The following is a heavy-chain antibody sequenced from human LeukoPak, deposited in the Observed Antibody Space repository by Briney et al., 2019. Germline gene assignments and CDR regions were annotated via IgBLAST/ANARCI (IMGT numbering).Heavy chain of an antibody. D-gene: IGHD3-22*01. V-gene: IGHV4-39*07. CDR1: GGSISSSSYY. CDR3: ARSPPAYYYDSSGSIYFDY. Sequence: PSETPSLTCTVSGGSISSSSYYWGWIRQPPGKGLEWIGSIYYSGGTYYNPSLKSRVTISVDTSKNQFSLKLSSVTAADTAVYYCARSPPAYYYDSSGSIYFDYWGQGTLVTVSS. CDR2: IYYSGGT. J-gene: IGHJ4*02.